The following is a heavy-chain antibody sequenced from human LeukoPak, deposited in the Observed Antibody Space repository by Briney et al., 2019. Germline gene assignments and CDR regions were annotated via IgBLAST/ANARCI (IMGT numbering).Heavy chain of an antibody. D-gene: IGHD3-9*01. V-gene: IGHV1-3*01. CDR3: ARDRHDILTGDNWFDP. J-gene: IGHJ5*02. CDR1: GYTFTSYA. CDR2: INAGNGNT. Sequence: ASVKVSCKASGYTFTSYAMHWVRQAPGQRLEGRRWINAGNGNTKYSQKFHGRVTISRDTSARTAYMELSSLRSEDTAVYYCARDRHDILTGDNWFDPWGQGTLVTVSS.